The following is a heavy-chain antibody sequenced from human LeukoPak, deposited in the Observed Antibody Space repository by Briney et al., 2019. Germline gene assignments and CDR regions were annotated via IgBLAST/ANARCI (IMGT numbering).Heavy chain of an antibody. CDR2: IYHSGST. CDR1: GGSISSGGYY. Sequence: SETLSLTCTVSGGSISSGGYYWSWIRQPPGKGLEWIGYIYHSGSTYYNPSLKSRVTISVDRSKNQFSLKLSSVTAADTAVYYCARDQGDYGSGSYYPWGQGTLVTVSS. CDR3: ARDQGDYGSGSYYP. J-gene: IGHJ5*02. V-gene: IGHV4-30-2*01. D-gene: IGHD3-10*01.